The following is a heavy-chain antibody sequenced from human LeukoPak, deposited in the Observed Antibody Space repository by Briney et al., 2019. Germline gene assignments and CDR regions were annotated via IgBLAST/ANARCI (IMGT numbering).Heavy chain of an antibody. D-gene: IGHD3-3*01. CDR3: AKVRFLEWLFPKPYYYYYGMDV. CDR2: ISYDGSNK. Sequence: GRSLRLSCAASGFTFSSYVMHWVRQAPGKGLEWVAVISYDGSNKYYADSVKGRFTISRDNSKNTLYLQMNSLRAEDTAVYYCAKVRFLEWLFPKPYYYYYGMDVWGQGTTVTVSS. J-gene: IGHJ6*02. CDR1: GFTFSSYV. V-gene: IGHV3-30*18.